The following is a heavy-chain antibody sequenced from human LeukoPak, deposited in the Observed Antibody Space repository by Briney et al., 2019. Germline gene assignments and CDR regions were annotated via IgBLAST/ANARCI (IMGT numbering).Heavy chain of an antibody. J-gene: IGHJ3*02. CDR1: GGSISSYY. CDR3: ARRTGSDAFDI. CDR2: IYYSGST. V-gene: IGHV4-59*08. Sequence: SETLFLTCTVSGGSISSYYWSWIRQPPGKGLEWIGYIYYSGSTNYNPSLKSRVTISVDTSKNQFSLKLSSVTAADTAVYYCARRTGSDAFDIWGQGTMVTVSS. D-gene: IGHD3/OR15-3a*01.